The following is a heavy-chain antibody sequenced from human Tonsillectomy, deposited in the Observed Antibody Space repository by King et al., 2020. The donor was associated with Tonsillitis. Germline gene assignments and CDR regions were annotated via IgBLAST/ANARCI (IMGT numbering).Heavy chain of an antibody. Sequence: VQLVESGAEVKKPGESLKISCKGSGFSFTRYWIGWVRQMPGKGLEWMGIIYPDDSDTRYCPSFQGQVTISADKSISTAYLQWSGLKASDSAIYYCAGLSRDKYYDSVYRPAYFYVMDVGGQGTTVTVSS. CDR2: IYPDDSDT. CDR1: GFSFTRYW. J-gene: IGHJ6*02. D-gene: IGHD3-16*01. V-gene: IGHV5-51*01. CDR3: AGLSRDKYYDSVYRPAYFYVMDV.